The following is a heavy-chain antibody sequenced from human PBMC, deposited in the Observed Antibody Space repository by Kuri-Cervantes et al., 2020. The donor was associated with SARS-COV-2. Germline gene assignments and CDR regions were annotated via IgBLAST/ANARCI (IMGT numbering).Heavy chain of an antibody. CDR1: GFTFSSYG. V-gene: IGHV3-33*01. Sequence: SLKISCAASGFTFSSYGMHWVRQAPGKGLEWVAVIWYDGSNKYYADSVKGRFTISRDNSKNTLYLQMNSLRAEDTAVYYCARDEASDDPPKYYYYGMDVWGQGTTVTVSS. CDR2: IWYDGSNK. J-gene: IGHJ6*02. CDR3: ARDEASDDPPKYYYYGMDV. D-gene: IGHD2-2*01.